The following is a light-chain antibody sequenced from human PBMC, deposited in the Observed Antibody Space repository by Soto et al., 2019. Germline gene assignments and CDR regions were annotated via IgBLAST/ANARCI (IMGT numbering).Light chain of an antibody. CDR2: KAS. CDR1: QNINDY. J-gene: IGKJ1*01. CDR3: QKYDSYPLT. Sequence: DIQMTQSPSTLSASVGDRVTITCRASQNINDYLAWYQQKPGKAPKVLIDKASNLDSGVPSRFSGSGSGTDFTLTISSLQPDDFATSFCQKYDSYPLTFGQGTKVEIK. V-gene: IGKV1-5*03.